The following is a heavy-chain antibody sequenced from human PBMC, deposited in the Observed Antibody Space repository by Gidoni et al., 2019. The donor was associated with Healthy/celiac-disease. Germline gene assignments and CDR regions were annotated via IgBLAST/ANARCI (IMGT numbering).Heavy chain of an antibody. D-gene: IGHD7-27*01. V-gene: IGHV5-51*01. CDR2: IYPGDSET. CDR3: ARGSPLGAFDI. Sequence: EVPLVQSAAEVTKPGESIKLSGQCSGYSFTSSWIGWVRQMPGKGLEWMGIIYPGDSETRYSPSFKGKVTISADKSISTAYLQWSSLKASDTAMYYCARGSPLGAFDIWGQGTMVTVSS. CDR1: GYSFTSSW. J-gene: IGHJ3*02.